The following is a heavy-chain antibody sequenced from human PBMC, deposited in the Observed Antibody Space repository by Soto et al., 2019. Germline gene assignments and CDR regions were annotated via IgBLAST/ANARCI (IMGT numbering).Heavy chain of an antibody. CDR3: ASFIVTTYNHFDY. CDR2: ISYDGSNK. D-gene: IGHD1-1*01. CDR1: GFTFSSYA. V-gene: IGHV3-30-3*01. Sequence: GSLRLSCAASGFTFSSYAMHWVRQAPGKGLEWVAVISYDGSNKYYADSVKGRFTISRDNSKNTLYLQMNSLRAEDTAVYYCASFIVTTYNHFDYWGQGTLVTVSS. J-gene: IGHJ4*02.